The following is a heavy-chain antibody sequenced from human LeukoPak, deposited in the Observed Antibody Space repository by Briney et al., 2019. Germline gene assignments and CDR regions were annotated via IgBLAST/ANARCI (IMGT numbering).Heavy chain of an antibody. Sequence: GGSLRLSCAASGFTFSDHYMDWVRQAPGKGLEWVGRNKNKANSYTTEYAASVRGRFTISRDDSKNSLYLQMNSLRAEDTAVYYCARPSPIERGSSALGDPWFDPWGQGTLVTVSS. CDR3: ARPSPIERGSSALGDPWFDP. CDR1: GFTFSDHY. J-gene: IGHJ5*02. V-gene: IGHV3-72*01. D-gene: IGHD6-13*01. CDR2: NKNKANSYTT.